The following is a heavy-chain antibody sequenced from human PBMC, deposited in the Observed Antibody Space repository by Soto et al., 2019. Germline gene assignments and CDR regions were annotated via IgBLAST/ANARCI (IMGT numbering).Heavy chain of an antibody. CDR1: GYIFTTYA. Sequence: ASVKVSCKASGYIFTTYALHWVRQAPGQRLEWMGWINAGKGNTKYSQKFQDRVTITRDTSASVAYMELSSLASEETAVYYCARSEVIPEGCDYWGQGTLVTVS. V-gene: IGHV1-3*01. CDR3: ARSEVIPEGCDY. J-gene: IGHJ4*02. CDR2: INAGKGNT. D-gene: IGHD3-16*02.